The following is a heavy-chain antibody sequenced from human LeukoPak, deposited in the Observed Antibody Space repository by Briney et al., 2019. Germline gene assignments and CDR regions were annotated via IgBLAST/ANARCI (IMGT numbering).Heavy chain of an antibody. V-gene: IGHV3-23*01. J-gene: IGHJ4*02. CDR1: GFTFSSSA. CDR3: AKGYATHGYFDS. CDR2: ISSSGGNT. D-gene: IGHD5-12*01. Sequence: GGSLRLSCAASGFTFSSSAMSWVRQAPGKGLEWVSAISSSGGNTYYADSVKGRFTISRDNNKNTLLLQMDSLRAEDTALYYCAKGYATHGYFDSWGQGTLVTVSS.